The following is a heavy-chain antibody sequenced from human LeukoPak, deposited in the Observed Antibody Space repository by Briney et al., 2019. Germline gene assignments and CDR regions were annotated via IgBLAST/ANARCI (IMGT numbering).Heavy chain of an antibody. J-gene: IGHJ4*02. CDR1: GFTFDDYG. V-gene: IGHV3-20*04. CDR2: INWNGGST. Sequence: GGSLRLSCAASGFTFDDYGMSWVRQATGKGLEWVSGINWNGGSTGYADSVKGRFTISRGNAKNSLYLQMNSLRAEDTALYYCARSHSGSYDGYFDYWGQGTLVTVSS. D-gene: IGHD1-26*01. CDR3: ARSHSGSYDGYFDY.